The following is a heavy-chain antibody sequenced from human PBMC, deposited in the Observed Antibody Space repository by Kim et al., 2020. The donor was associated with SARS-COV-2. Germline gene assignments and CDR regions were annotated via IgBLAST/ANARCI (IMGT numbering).Heavy chain of an antibody. D-gene: IGHD3-22*01. CDR3: ARGDSSGYYPDY. J-gene: IGHJ4*02. Sequence: YNPSLKSRVTISIDTSKSQFSLKLNSVTAADTAVYYCARGDSSGYYPDYWGQGTLVTVSS. V-gene: IGHV4-59*09.